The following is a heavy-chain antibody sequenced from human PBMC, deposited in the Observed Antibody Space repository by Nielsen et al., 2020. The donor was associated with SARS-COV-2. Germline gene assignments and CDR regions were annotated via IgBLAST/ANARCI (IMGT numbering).Heavy chain of an antibody. CDR2: ISWNSGGI. J-gene: IGHJ6*02. Sequence: GGSLRLSCAASGFTFDDYSMHWVRQVPGKGLEWVSDISWNSGGIGYAVSVKGRFTISRDNAKNSLYLQMNSLKAEDTAVYYCARDWSSGSGSSYYYYGMGVWGQGTPVTVSS. CDR3: ARDWSSGSGSSYYYYGMGV. V-gene: IGHV3-9*01. CDR1: GFTFDDYS. D-gene: IGHD3-10*01.